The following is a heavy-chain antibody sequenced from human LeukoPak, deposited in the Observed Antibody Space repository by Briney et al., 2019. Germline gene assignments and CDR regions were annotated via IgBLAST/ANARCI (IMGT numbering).Heavy chain of an antibody. CDR3: AREALWSGYRYYYYYMDV. D-gene: IGHD3-3*01. V-gene: IGHV1-18*01. Sequence: AASVKVSCKASGYTFTSYGISWVRQAPGQGLEWMGWISAYNGNTNYAQKLQGRVTMTTDTSTSTAYMELRSLRSDDTAVYYCAREALWSGYRYYYYYMDVWDKGTTVTVSS. CDR2: ISAYNGNT. J-gene: IGHJ6*03. CDR1: GYTFTSYG.